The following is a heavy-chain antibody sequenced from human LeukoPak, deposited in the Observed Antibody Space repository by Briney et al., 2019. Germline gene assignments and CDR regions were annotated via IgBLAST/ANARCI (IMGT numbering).Heavy chain of an antibody. V-gene: IGHV3-30*02. D-gene: IGHD4-17*01. J-gene: IGHJ5*02. Sequence: GGSLRLSCAASGFTSSAMHWVRQAPGKGLEWVAVIWYDGSNKYYTDSVKGRFTISRDNSKNTLYLQMNSLRAEDTAVYYCAKGVEYMTTVTSIWFDPWGQGTLVTVSS. CDR2: IWYDGSNK. CDR1: GFTSSA. CDR3: AKGVEYMTTVTSIWFDP.